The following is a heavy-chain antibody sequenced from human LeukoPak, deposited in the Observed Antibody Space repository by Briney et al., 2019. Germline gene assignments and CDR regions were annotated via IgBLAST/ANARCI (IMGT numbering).Heavy chain of an antibody. CDR1: GGTFSSYA. J-gene: IGHJ5*02. V-gene: IGHV1-69*13. Sequence: SVKVSCKASGGTFSSYAISWVRQAPGQGLEWMGGIIPIFGTANYAQKFQGRVTITADESTSTAYMELSSLRSDDTAVYYCARGGIAVAAALEWWFDPWGQGTLVTVSS. CDR3: ARGGIAVAAALEWWFDP. CDR2: IIPIFGTA. D-gene: IGHD6-19*01.